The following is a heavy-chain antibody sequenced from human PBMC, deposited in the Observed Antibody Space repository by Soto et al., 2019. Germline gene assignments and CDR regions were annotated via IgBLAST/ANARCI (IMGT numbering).Heavy chain of an antibody. CDR2: IYYTGGT. V-gene: IGHV4-30-4*01. D-gene: IGHD3-22*01. Sequence: SETLSLTCAVSGDSINTDYYWIWIRQPPGKGLEWIGHIYYTGGTFYSPSLKSRLALSVDTSKNQFSLRLSSVTAADTAVYYCERDTASKDYDSHSYYPHFDSWGQGARVTVSS. CDR3: ERDTASKDYDSHSYYPHFDS. CDR1: GDSINTDYY. J-gene: IGHJ5*01.